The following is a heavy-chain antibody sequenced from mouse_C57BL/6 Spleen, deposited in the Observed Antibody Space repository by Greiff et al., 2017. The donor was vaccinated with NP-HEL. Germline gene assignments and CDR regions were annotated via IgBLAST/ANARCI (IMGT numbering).Heavy chain of an antibody. CDR3: ARETNYDGSMDY. D-gene: IGHD2-4*01. V-gene: IGHV1-20*01. Sequence: EVQLQQSGPELVKPGDSVKISCKASGYSFTGYFMNWVMQSHGKSLEWIGRINPYNGDTFYNQKFKGKATLTVDKSSSTAHMELRSLTSEDSAVDYCARETNYDGSMDYWGQGTSVTVSS. CDR2: INPYNGDT. CDR1: GYSFTGYF. J-gene: IGHJ4*01.